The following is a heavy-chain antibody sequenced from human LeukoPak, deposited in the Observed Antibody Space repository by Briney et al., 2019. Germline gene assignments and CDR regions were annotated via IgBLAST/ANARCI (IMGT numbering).Heavy chain of an antibody. V-gene: IGHV1-18*01. CDR3: ARDLSNDSRGYPGY. CDR2: ISTYNGNT. D-gene: IGHD3-22*01. Sequence: ASVKVSCKASGYTFTSYGISWVRQAPGQGLEWMGCISTYNGNTNYAQKLQGRVTLTTDTSTSTAYMELRSLRSDDTAVYYCARDLSNDSRGYPGYWGQGTLVTVSS. J-gene: IGHJ4*02. CDR1: GYTFTSYG.